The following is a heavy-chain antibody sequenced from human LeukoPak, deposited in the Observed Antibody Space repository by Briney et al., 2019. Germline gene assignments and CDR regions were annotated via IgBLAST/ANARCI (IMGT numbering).Heavy chain of an antibody. J-gene: IGHJ6*04. D-gene: IGHD1-26*01. CDR2: IYYSGST. Sequence: SETLSLTCTVSGGSISSYYWGWIRQPPGKGLEWIGYIYYSGSTNYNPSLKSRVTISVDTSKNQFSLKLSSVTAADTAVYYCARDMLELRDSYYYGVDVWGKGTTVTVSS. V-gene: IGHV4-59*01. CDR1: GGSISSYY. CDR3: ARDMLELRDSYYYGVDV.